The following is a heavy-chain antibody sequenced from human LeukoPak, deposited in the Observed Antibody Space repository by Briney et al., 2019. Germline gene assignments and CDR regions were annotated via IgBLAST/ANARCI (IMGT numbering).Heavy chain of an antibody. J-gene: IGHJ6*03. CDR3: ASGPQTDRYYYMDV. CDR1: GGSISSCTYS. Sequence: SETLSLTCSVSGGSISSCTYSWGWIRQPPGKGLEWIGSFSCSGSTYYNPSLKSRVTISVDTSKNQFSLKLSSVTAADTAVYYCASGPQTDRYYYMDVWGKGTTVTISS. D-gene: IGHD1-14*01. CDR2: FSCSGST. V-gene: IGHV4-39*07.